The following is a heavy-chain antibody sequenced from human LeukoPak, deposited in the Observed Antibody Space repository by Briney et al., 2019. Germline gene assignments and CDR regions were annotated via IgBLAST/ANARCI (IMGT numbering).Heavy chain of an antibody. CDR2: ISWNSGSI. V-gene: IGHV3-9*01. CDR1: GFTFDGYA. D-gene: IGHD2-15*01. J-gene: IGHJ4*02. Sequence: SGGSLRLSCAASGFTFDGYAMHWVRQAPGKGLEWVSGISWNSGSIGYADSVKGRFTISRDNAKNSLYLQMNSLRAEDTALYYCAKGGVPVVAASYFDYWGQGTLVTVSS. CDR3: AKGGVPVVAASYFDY.